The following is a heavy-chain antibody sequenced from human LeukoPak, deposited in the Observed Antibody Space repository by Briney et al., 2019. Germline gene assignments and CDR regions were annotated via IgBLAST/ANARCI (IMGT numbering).Heavy chain of an antibody. V-gene: IGHV3-23*01. CDR2: ISGSGGST. Sequence: SGGSLRLSCAASGFTFSSYAMSWVRQAPGKGLEWVSAISGSGGSTYYADSVKGRFTISRDNSKNTLYLQMNSLRAEDTAVYYCAKKDGPESGVWRLRLYYFDYWGQGTLVTVSS. CDR1: GFTFSSYA. D-gene: IGHD5-12*01. CDR3: AKKDGPESGVWRLRLYYFDY. J-gene: IGHJ4*02.